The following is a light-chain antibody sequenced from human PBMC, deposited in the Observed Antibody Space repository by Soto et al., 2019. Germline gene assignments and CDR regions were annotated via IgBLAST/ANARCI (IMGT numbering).Light chain of an antibody. Sequence: QSALTQVASVSASPGQSITISCTGTSSDVGGHNYVSWYQQHPGKAPKLVIYNVDYRPSGVSNRFSGSKSGNTASLTISGLQADDEAYYYCSSYADSSTVVFGGGTQLTVL. CDR2: NVD. CDR3: SSYADSSTVV. V-gene: IGLV2-14*03. J-gene: IGLJ2*01. CDR1: SSDVGGHNY.